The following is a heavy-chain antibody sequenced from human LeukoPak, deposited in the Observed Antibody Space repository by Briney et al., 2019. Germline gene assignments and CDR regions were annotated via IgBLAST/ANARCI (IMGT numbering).Heavy chain of an antibody. J-gene: IGHJ4*02. D-gene: IGHD1-26*01. CDR2: INSNSGAK. V-gene: IGHV1-2*02. CDR3: ARGRGGATTGLDH. Sequence: VSVKVSCKASGYTFNGYYMHWVRQAPGQGLESMGWINSNSGAKNYALNFQGRVTMSRDISTNTAYMELNTLTSEDTAVYYCARGRGGATTGLDHWGQATLVTVSS. CDR1: GYTFNGYY.